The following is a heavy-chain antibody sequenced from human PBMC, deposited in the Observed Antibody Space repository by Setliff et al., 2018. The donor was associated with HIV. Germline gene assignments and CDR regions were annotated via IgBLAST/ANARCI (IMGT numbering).Heavy chain of an antibody. D-gene: IGHD4-17*01. CDR2: IVPIFGTA. V-gene: IGHV1-69*05. Sequence: KVSCKASGGTFSSYAISWVRQAPGQGLEWMGGIVPIFGTANYAQKFQGRVTITTDESTSTAYMELSSLRSEDTAVYYCARGPDDYGGDDGAFDIWGQGTMVTVSS. J-gene: IGHJ3*02. CDR3: ARGPDDYGGDDGAFDI. CDR1: GGTFSSYA.